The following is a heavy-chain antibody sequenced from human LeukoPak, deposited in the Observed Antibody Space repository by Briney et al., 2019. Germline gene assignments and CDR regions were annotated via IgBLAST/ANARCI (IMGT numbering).Heavy chain of an antibody. J-gene: IGHJ4*02. CDR3: ARTAGPGYFVY. D-gene: IGHD6-13*01. CDR1: GGSISSSTYY. Sequence: RPSETLSLTCTVSGGSISSSTYYWGWIRQPPGKGLEWIGNIYYSGSAYYNPSLKSRVTISVDTSKNQFYLKVGSVTAADTAVYCCARTAGPGYFVYWGQGTLVTVSS. V-gene: IGHV4-39*01. CDR2: IYYSGSA.